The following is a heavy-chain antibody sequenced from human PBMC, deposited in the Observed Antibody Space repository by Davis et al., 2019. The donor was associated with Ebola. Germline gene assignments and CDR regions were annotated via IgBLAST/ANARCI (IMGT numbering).Heavy chain of an antibody. Sequence: AASVKVSCKTSGDTFRRHGISWVRQAPGQGLEWMGRINPNSGGTNYAQKFQGRVTMTRDTSISTAYMELSRLRSEDTAVYYCARGWSSGDSLGGWGQGTLVTVSS. CDR3: ARGWSSGDSLGG. J-gene: IGHJ4*02. CDR2: INPNSGGT. V-gene: IGHV1-2*06. CDR1: GDTFRRHG. D-gene: IGHD6-19*01.